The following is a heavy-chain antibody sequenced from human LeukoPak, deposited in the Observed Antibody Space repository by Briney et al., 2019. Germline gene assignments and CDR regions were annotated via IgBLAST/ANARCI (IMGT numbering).Heavy chain of an antibody. CDR2: IIPILGIA. CDR3: ASDSSGVDAFDI. Sequence: SVKVSCKASGYTFTSYGISWVRQAPGQGLEWMGRIIPILGIANYAQKFQGRVTITADKSTSTAYMELSSLRSEDTAVYYCASDSSGVDAFDIWGQGTMVTVSS. CDR1: GYTFTSYG. J-gene: IGHJ3*02. V-gene: IGHV1-69*04. D-gene: IGHD6-6*01.